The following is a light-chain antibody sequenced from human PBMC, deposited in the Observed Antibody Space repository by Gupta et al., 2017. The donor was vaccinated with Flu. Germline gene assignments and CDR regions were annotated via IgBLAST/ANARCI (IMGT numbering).Light chain of an antibody. J-gene: IGLJ2*01. V-gene: IGLV1-47*01. CDR2: RNN. Sequence: QSVLTQPPSASGTPGQRVTIPCSGSSSNIGSNYVYWYQQLPGTAPKLLIYRNNQRPSGVPDRFSGSKSGISASLAISGLRSEDEADYYCAAWDDSLSGHVVFGGGTKLTVL. CDR1: SSNIGSNY. CDR3: AAWDDSLSGHVV.